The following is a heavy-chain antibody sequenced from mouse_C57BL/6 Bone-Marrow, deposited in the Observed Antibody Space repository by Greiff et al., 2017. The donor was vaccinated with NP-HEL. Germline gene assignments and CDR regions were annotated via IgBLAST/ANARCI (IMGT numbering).Heavy chain of an antibody. CDR3: TRERGRFAY. Sequence: EVKLVESGEGLVKPGGSLKLSCAASGFTFSSYAMSWVRQTPEKRLEWVAYISSGGDYIYYADTVKGRFTSSRDNARNTLYLQMSSLKAEDTAMYYCTRERGRFAYWGQGTLVTVSA. CDR2: ISSGGDYI. J-gene: IGHJ3*01. CDR1: GFTFSSYA. V-gene: IGHV5-9-1*02.